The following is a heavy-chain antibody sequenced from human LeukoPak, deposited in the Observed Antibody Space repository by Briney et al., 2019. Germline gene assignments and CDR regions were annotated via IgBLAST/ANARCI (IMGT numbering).Heavy chain of an antibody. CDR2: VGTAGDT. Sequence: GGSLSLSCTASRLTFCSYDMHWVRQATGKGLECVSAVGTAGDTYYPGSVKGRFTISRENAKNSLYLQMNSLRAGDTAVYYCARVLGSGSYGMDVWGQGTTVTVSS. CDR1: RLTFCSYD. CDR3: ARVLGSGSYGMDV. V-gene: IGHV3-13*01. D-gene: IGHD3-10*01. J-gene: IGHJ6*02.